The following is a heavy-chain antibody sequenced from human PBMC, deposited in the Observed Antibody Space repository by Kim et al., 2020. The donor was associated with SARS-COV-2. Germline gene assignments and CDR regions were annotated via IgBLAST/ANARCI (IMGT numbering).Heavy chain of an antibody. D-gene: IGHD5-18*01. V-gene: IGHV3-23*01. CDR3: AKASRVTVIIDS. Sequence: FYADAVKGGFTVSRAKTKKTLYLKMNSLRGEDTAVYYCAKASRVTVIIDSWGQGTLVTVSS. J-gene: IGHJ4*02.